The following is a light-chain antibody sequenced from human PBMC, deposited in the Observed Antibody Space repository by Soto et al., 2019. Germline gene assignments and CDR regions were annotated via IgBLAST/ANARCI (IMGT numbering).Light chain of an antibody. Sequence: EIVLTQSPGTLSLSPGERATLSCRASQSVTSSYLAWYQQKPGQAPRLLIYGASSRATGIPDRFSGSGSGPDFTLTISRLEPEDFAVYYCQQYGSSHTFCGGTKVEIK. V-gene: IGKV3-20*01. J-gene: IGKJ4*01. CDR2: GAS. CDR3: QQYGSSHT. CDR1: QSVTSSY.